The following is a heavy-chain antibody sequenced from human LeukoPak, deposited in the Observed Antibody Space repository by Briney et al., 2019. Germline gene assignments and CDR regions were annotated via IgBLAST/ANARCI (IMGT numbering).Heavy chain of an antibody. Sequence: ASVKVSCKASGYTFTSYGISWVRQPPGQGLEWMGWISAYNGNTNYAQKFQGRVTMTTDTSTSIAYMELRSLRSDDTAVYYCARGFRYIAAVVWPIDYWGQGTLVTVSS. CDR3: ARGFRYIAAVVWPIDY. V-gene: IGHV1-18*01. CDR2: ISAYNGNT. J-gene: IGHJ4*02. D-gene: IGHD6-13*01. CDR1: GYTFTSYG.